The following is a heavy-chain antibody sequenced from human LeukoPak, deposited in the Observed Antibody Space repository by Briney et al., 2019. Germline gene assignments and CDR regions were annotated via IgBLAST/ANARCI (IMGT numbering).Heavy chain of an antibody. D-gene: IGHD1-26*01. J-gene: IGHJ4*02. CDR2: IYYSGST. Sequence: SETLSLTCTVSGGSISSYYWSWIRQPPGKGLEWIGYIYYSGSTNYNPSLKSRVTISVDTSKNQFSLKLSSVTAADTAVYYCARLNSGSYYHPLDYWGQGTLVTVSS. V-gene: IGHV4-59*01. CDR1: GGSISSYY. CDR3: ARLNSGSYYHPLDY.